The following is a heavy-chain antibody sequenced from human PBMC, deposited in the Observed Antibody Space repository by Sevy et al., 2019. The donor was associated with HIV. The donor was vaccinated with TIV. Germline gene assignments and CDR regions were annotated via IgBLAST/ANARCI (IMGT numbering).Heavy chain of an antibody. CDR2: IYSTGST. J-gene: IGHJ2*01. Sequence: SETLSLTCTVSGGSISSSSYYWGWIRQPPGKGLEWIGSIYSTGSTSYNQSLRSRVTVSADTSKNQLSLKLDSVSAADTAVYYCAAPRASGWYEGTGGYFDFWGRGTLVTVSS. V-gene: IGHV4-39*01. CDR3: AAPRASGWYEGTGGYFDF. CDR1: GGSISSSSYY. D-gene: IGHD6-19*01.